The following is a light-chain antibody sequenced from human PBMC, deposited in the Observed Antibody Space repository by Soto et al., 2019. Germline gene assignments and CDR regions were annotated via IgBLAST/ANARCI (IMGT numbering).Light chain of an antibody. CDR3: QQSPSTTPFT. J-gene: IGKJ3*01. CDR2: AVS. CDR1: HNISIY. Sequence: DIQMTQSPSSMSASVGDRVTITCRASHNISIYLNWYQQKPGKAPKLLIYAVSNLQSGVPSLFSADRSGTDFTLTISSLQPHDFATYYCQQSPSTTPFTFGPGNKVDIK. V-gene: IGKV1-39*01.